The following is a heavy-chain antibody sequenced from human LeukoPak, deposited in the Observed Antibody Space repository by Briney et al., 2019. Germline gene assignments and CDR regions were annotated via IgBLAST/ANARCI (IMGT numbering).Heavy chain of an antibody. Sequence: ASVKVSCKASGYTFTSYGISWVRQAPGQGLEWMGWISAYNGNTNYAQKFQGRVTMTRDTSISTAYMELSRLRSDDTAVYYCAREGGYDTPLPDYWGQGTLVTVSS. CDR3: AREGGYDTPLPDY. V-gene: IGHV1-18*01. CDR2: ISAYNGNT. J-gene: IGHJ4*02. D-gene: IGHD5-12*01. CDR1: GYTFTSYG.